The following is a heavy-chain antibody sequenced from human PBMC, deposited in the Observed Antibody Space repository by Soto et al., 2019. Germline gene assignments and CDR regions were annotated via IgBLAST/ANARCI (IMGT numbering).Heavy chain of an antibody. Sequence: SVKVSCKASEGTFSSYAISWVRQAPGQGLEWMGGIIPIFGTANYAQKFQGRVTITADKSTSTAYMELSSLRSEDTAVYYCARVRLRDYYDSSGYFDYWGQGTLVTVSS. CDR1: EGTFSSYA. D-gene: IGHD3-22*01. CDR3: ARVRLRDYYDSSGYFDY. V-gene: IGHV1-69*06. CDR2: IIPIFGTA. J-gene: IGHJ4*02.